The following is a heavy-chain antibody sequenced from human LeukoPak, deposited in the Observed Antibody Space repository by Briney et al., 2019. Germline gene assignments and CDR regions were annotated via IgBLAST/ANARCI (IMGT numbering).Heavy chain of an antibody. Sequence: GGSLRLSCTASGFTFGDYAMSWVRQAPGKGLEWVGFIRSKAYGGTTEYAASVEGRFTISRDDSKSIAYLQMNSLKTEDTAVYYCTSDYDFWSGYYDDGDYWGQGTLVTVSS. V-gene: IGHV3-49*04. CDR1: GFTFGDYA. CDR2: IRSKAYGGTT. J-gene: IGHJ4*02. CDR3: TSDYDFWSGYYDDGDY. D-gene: IGHD3-3*01.